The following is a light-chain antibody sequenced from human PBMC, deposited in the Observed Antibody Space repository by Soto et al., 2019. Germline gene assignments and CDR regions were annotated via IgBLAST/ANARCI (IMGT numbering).Light chain of an antibody. V-gene: IGLV1-51*01. CDR1: SANIGSNY. CDR3: GAWDGSLSVVL. Sequence: QSVLTQPPSVSAAPGQKVTISCSGSSANIGSNYVSWYQQLPGTAPKLVIYDSDRRPSEIPDRVSGSKSGTSATLDITGLQTGDEADYDCGAWDGSLSVVLFGGGTKLTVL. J-gene: IGLJ2*01. CDR2: DSD.